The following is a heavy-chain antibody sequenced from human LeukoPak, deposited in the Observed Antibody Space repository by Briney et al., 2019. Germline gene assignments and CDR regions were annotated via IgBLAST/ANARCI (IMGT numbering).Heavy chain of an antibody. Sequence: GRSLRLSCAASGFTFSSYAIHWVRQAPGKGLEWVAVISYDGSNKYYADSVKGRFTISRDNSKNTLYLQMNSLRAEDTAVYYCARGAQYSSSWSDSDYWGQGTLVTVSS. D-gene: IGHD6-13*01. J-gene: IGHJ4*02. CDR1: GFTFSSYA. CDR2: ISYDGSNK. V-gene: IGHV3-30*04. CDR3: ARGAQYSSSWSDSDY.